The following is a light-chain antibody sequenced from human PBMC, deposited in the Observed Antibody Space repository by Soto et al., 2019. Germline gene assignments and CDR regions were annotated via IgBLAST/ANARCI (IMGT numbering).Light chain of an antibody. CDR2: RTN. CDR3: EAWDDSLIGVL. V-gene: IGLV1-47*01. J-gene: IGLJ2*01. Sequence: QSVLTQPPSASGTPGQRVTISCSGSGYNIGSNYVYWYQQLPGTAPKLLIYRTNQRPSGVPDRFSASKSGTSASLAISGLQSEDEADYYCEAWDDSLIGVLFGGGTKLTVL. CDR1: GYNIGSNY.